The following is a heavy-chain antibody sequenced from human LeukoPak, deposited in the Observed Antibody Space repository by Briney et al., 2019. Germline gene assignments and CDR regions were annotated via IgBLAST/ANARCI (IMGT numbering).Heavy chain of an antibody. CDR3: ARATAAAWWYMDV. J-gene: IGHJ6*03. Sequence: GGSLRLSCAASGFTFSSYSMNWVRQAPGKGLEWVSSISNSSSYIYYADSVKGRFTISRDNAKNSLYLQMNSLRAEDTAVYHCARATAAAWWYMDVWGKGTTVTVSS. D-gene: IGHD6-13*01. CDR1: GFTFSSYS. V-gene: IGHV3-21*01. CDR2: ISNSSSYI.